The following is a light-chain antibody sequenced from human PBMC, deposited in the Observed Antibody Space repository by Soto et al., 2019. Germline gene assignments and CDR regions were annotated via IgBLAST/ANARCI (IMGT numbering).Light chain of an antibody. CDR2: GAS. Sequence: EIVLTQSPCTLSLSPGERATLSCRASQSVSSNYLAWYQQKPGQAPRLLIYGASGRATGIPDRFSGSGSGTDFTLTISGLEPEDFAAYYCQQYGSSRTFGQGTKVDIK. CDR3: QQYGSSRT. J-gene: IGKJ1*01. CDR1: QSVSSNY. V-gene: IGKV3-20*01.